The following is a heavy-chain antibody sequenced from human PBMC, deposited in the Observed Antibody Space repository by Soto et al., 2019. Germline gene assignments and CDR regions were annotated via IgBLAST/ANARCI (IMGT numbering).Heavy chain of an antibody. CDR2: ISYDGSNK. V-gene: IGHV3-30*18. CDR1: GFTFSSYG. D-gene: IGHD3-3*01. Sequence: PGGSLRLACSASGFTFSSYGMHWVRQAPGKGLEWVAVISYDGSNKYYADSVKGRFTISRDNSKNTLYLQMNSLRAEDTAVYYCAKDAPAIFGVVTTKYNWFDPWGQGTLVTVSS. J-gene: IGHJ5*02. CDR3: AKDAPAIFGVVTTKYNWFDP.